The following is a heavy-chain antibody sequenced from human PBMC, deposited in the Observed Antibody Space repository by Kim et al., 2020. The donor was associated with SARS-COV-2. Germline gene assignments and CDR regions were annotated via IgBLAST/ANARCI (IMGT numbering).Heavy chain of an antibody. J-gene: IGHJ4*02. Sequence: GESLKISCKGSGYSFTSYWIGWVRQMPGKGLEWMGIIYPGDSDTRYSPSFQGQVTISADKSISTAYLQWSSLKASDTAMYYCARLGIAVAGTRYFDYWGQGTLVTVSS. CDR2: IYPGDSDT. CDR1: GYSFTSYW. V-gene: IGHV5-51*01. D-gene: IGHD6-19*01. CDR3: ARLGIAVAGTRYFDY.